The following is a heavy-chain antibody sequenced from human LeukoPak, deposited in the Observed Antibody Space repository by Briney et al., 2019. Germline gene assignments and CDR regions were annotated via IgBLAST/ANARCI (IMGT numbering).Heavy chain of an antibody. CDR2: ISSSSSYI. CDR3: ARDWSVVPAASTPDY. CDR1: GFTFTTFW. Sequence: GGSLRLSCAASGFTFTTFWMSWVRQAPGKGLEWVSSISSSSSYIYYADSVKGRFTISRDNAKNSLYLQMNSLRAEDTAVYYCARDWSVVPAASTPDYWGQGTLVTVSS. J-gene: IGHJ4*02. V-gene: IGHV3-21*01. D-gene: IGHD2-2*01.